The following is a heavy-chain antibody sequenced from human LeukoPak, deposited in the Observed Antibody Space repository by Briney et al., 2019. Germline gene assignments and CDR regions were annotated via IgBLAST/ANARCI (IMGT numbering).Heavy chain of an antibody. Sequence: PGGSLRLSCAASGFSFRSYWMDWVRQTPEKGLEWVANIKQDGIEKYFVDSVKGRFAISRDNAKNSLYLQMNNLRAEDTAVYYCAREAMVRGVPDAFDIWGQGTVVTVPS. V-gene: IGHV3-7*01. CDR2: IKQDGIEK. D-gene: IGHD3-10*01. J-gene: IGHJ3*02. CDR3: AREAMVRGVPDAFDI. CDR1: GFSFRSYW.